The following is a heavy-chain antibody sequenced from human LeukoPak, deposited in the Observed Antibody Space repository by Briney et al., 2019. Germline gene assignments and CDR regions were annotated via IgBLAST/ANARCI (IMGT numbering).Heavy chain of an antibody. Sequence: PGGSLGLSCAASGFTFSSYAMSWVRQAPGKGLEWVSAISGSGGSTYYADSVKGRFTISRDNSKNTLYLQMNSLRAEDTAVYYCAKEVHSSSWINYYYYGMDVWGQGTTVTVSS. CDR1: GFTFSSYA. D-gene: IGHD6-13*01. CDR3: AKEVHSSSWINYYYYGMDV. CDR2: ISGSGGST. J-gene: IGHJ6*02. V-gene: IGHV3-23*01.